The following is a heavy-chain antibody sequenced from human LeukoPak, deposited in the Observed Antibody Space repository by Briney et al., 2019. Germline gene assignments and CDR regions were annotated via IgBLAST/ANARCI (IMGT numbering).Heavy chain of an antibody. V-gene: IGHV3-23*01. J-gene: IGHJ4*02. Sequence: GGSLRLSCAASGFTFSSYAMSWVRQAPGKGLEWVSVISGSGGSTYYEDSAKGRFTISRDNSKNTLYLQMNSLRAEDTAVYYCAKDLAVGPVTFGGVPSSFDYWGQGTLVTVSS. D-gene: IGHD3-16*01. CDR3: AKDLAVGPVTFGGVPSSFDY. CDR2: ISGSGGST. CDR1: GFTFSSYA.